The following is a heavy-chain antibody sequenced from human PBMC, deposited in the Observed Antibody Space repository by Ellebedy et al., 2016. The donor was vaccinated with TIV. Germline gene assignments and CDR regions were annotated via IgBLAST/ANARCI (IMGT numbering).Heavy chain of an antibody. CDR2: ISYNGNSH. Sequence: GESLKISCAASGFTFSGYGMHWVRQTPGKGLEWLAVISYNGNSHFYADSVNGRITISRDNSKNTLYLQMNSLRAEDTAGYYCAKDLRPLWGGAMDSWGRGALVTVSS. CDR1: GFTFSGYG. V-gene: IGHV3-30*18. D-gene: IGHD3-16*01. CDR3: AKDLRPLWGGAMDS. J-gene: IGHJ4*02.